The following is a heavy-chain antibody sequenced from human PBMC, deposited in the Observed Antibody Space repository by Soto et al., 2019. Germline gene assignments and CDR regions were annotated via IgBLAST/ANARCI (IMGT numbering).Heavy chain of an antibody. D-gene: IGHD3-10*01. CDR3: ASPFYGSGSHSDAFDI. V-gene: IGHV5-51*01. J-gene: IGHJ3*02. Sequence: GESLKSSGKGSGYSFTIYCIGWVRQMPWKGLEWMGIIYPGDSDTRYSPSFQGQVTISADKSISTAYLQWSSLKASDTAMYYCASPFYGSGSHSDAFDIWGQGTMVTVSS. CDR2: IYPGDSDT. CDR1: GYSFTIYC.